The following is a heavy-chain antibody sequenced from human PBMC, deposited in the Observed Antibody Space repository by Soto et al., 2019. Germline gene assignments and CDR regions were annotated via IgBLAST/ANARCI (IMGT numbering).Heavy chain of an antibody. D-gene: IGHD6-13*01. CDR3: ARGSSGYISSWYYFDY. Sequence: PGGSLRLSCAASGFTFTDYALSWVRQAPGKGLEWVATISGIDGSTYLADSVKGRLSIPRDNSKNTVSLLMNSLRAEDTAVYFCARGSSGYISSWYYFDYWGRGTLVTVSS. CDR2: ISGIDGST. CDR1: GFTFTDYA. V-gene: IGHV3-23*01. J-gene: IGHJ4*02.